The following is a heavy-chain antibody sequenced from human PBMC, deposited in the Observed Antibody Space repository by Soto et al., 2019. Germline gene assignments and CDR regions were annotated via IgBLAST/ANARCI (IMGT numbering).Heavy chain of an antibody. D-gene: IGHD2-21*02. Sequence: QVQLVQSGAEEKKPGASVKVSCKASGYTFTSYAMHWVRQAPGQRLEWMGWINAGNGNTKYSQKFQGRVTITRDTSASTALKELSNLRSEDTAVYYCARSIVVVTALDYWGQGTLVTVSS. CDR1: GYTFTSYA. J-gene: IGHJ4*02. CDR3: ARSIVVVTALDY. CDR2: INAGNGNT. V-gene: IGHV1-3*05.